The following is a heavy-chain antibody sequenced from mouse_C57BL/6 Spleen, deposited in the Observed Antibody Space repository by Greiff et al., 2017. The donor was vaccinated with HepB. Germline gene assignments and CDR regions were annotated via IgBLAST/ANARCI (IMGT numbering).Heavy chain of an antibody. J-gene: IGHJ3*01. CDR3: ARSGYGNYPAWFAY. Sequence: QVQLQQSGAELVRPGTSVKVSCKASGYAFTNYLIEWVKQRPGQGLEWIGVINPGSGGTNYNEKFKGKATLTADKSSSTAYMQLSSLTSEDSAVYFCARSGYGNYPAWFAYWGQGTLVTVSA. CDR2: INPGSGGT. CDR1: GYAFTNYL. D-gene: IGHD2-10*02. V-gene: IGHV1-54*01.